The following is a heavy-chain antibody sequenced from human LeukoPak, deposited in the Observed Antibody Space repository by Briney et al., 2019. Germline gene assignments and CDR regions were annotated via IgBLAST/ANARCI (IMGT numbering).Heavy chain of an antibody. Sequence: SVKVSCKASGGTFSTFAISWVRQAPGQGLEWMGGIISIFGAANYAQKFQGRVTITTDESTSTAYMELSSLRSEDTAVYYCARGQDIVVVPAAEGQPNYYYYMDVWGKGTTVTVSS. J-gene: IGHJ6*03. D-gene: IGHD2-2*01. CDR3: ARGQDIVVVPAAEGQPNYYYYMDV. CDR2: IISIFGAA. CDR1: GGTFSTFA. V-gene: IGHV1-69*05.